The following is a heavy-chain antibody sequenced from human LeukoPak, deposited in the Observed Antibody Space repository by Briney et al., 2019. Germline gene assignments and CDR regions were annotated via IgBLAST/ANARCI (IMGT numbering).Heavy chain of an antibody. CDR3: ARGFCSGGSCYDFDY. J-gene: IGHJ4*02. V-gene: IGHV3-53*01. D-gene: IGHD2-15*01. CDR1: GFTVSSNY. Sequence: AGGSLRLSCAASGFTVSSNYMSWVRQAPGTGLEWVSVIYAGGSTYYADSVKGRFTISRDNSKNTLYLQMSSLGAEDTAVYYCARGFCSGGSCYDFDYWGQGTLVTVSS. CDR2: IYAGGST.